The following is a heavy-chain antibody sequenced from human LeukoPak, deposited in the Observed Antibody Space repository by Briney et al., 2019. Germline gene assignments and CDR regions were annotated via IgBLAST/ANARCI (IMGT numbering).Heavy chain of an antibody. D-gene: IGHD3-10*01. J-gene: IGHJ4*02. CDR2: ISNDGSTK. Sequence: GRSLRLSCAASGFTFSSYPMHWVRQAPGKGLEWVAVISNDGSTKYYADSVKGRFTISRDNSKNTLYVQMNSLRDEDTAVYYCARGRGSGTTDYWGQGTLVTVSS. CDR1: GFTFSSYP. V-gene: IGHV3-30*04. CDR3: ARGRGSGTTDY.